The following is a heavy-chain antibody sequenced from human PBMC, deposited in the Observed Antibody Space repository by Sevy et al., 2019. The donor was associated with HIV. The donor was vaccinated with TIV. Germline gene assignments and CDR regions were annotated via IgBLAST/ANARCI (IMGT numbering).Heavy chain of an antibody. CDR1: GFTFSSYW. V-gene: IGHV3-7*01. Sequence: GGSLRLSCAASGFTFSSYWMSWVRQAPGKGLEWVANIKQDGSEKYYVDSVKGRFTISRDNAKNSLYLQMNSLRAEDTAVYYCVREGSYDFWSGYSLNYYYYGMDVWGQGTTVIVSS. D-gene: IGHD3-3*01. J-gene: IGHJ6*02. CDR2: IKQDGSEK. CDR3: VREGSYDFWSGYSLNYYYYGMDV.